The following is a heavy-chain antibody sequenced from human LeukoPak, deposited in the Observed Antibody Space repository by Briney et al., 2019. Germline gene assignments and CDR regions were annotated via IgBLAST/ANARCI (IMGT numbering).Heavy chain of an antibody. V-gene: IGHV1-18*01. CDR3: ARGLHYASGTRTSSMCDY. D-gene: IGHD3-10*01. CDR1: GYTFTNYY. Sequence: ASVKVSCKASGYTFTNYYINWVRQAPGQGLEWMGWISAYNGNTNYARKLQGRVAMTTDTSTSTAYMELRSLRSDDTAIYYCARGLHYASGTRTSSMCDYWGQGTLVTVSS. J-gene: IGHJ4*02. CDR2: ISAYNGNT.